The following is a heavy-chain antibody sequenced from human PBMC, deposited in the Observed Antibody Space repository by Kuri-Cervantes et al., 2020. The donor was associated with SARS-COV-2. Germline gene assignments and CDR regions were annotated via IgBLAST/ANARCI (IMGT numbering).Heavy chain of an antibody. Sequence: ETLSLTCAASGFTFSSYSMNWVRQAPGEGLEWVSSISSSSSYIYYADSVKGRFTISRDKAKNTLYLQMNSLRPEDTAVYYCARDPHGMDVWGQGTMVTVSS. J-gene: IGHJ6*02. CDR3: ARDPHGMDV. CDR1: GFTFSSYS. CDR2: ISSSSSYI. V-gene: IGHV3-21*01.